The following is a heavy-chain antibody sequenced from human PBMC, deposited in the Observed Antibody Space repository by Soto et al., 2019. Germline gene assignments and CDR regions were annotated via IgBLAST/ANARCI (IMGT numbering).Heavy chain of an antibody. J-gene: IGHJ3*02. CDR1: GGTFSSYA. CDR3: ARGDPYSSGYNVQHHGAFDI. V-gene: IGHV1-69*13. CDR2: IIPIFGTA. Sequence: ASVKVSCKASGGTFSSYAISWVRQAPGQGLEWLGGIIPIFGTANYAQKFQGRVTITADESTSTAYMELSSLRSEDTAVYYCARGDPYSSGYNVQHHGAFDIWGQGTMVTVSS. D-gene: IGHD3-22*01.